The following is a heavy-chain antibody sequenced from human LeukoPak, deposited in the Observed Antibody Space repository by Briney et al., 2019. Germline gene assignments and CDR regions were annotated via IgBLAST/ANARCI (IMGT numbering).Heavy chain of an antibody. V-gene: IGHV4-39*01. CDR2: IYYSGST. CDR3: ARQRGSSYFDY. D-gene: IGHD6-13*01. J-gene: IGHJ4*02. CDR1: GFTFSSYA. Sequence: GSLRLSCAASGFTFSSYAMSWIRQPPGKGLEWIGSIYYSGSTYYNPSLKSRVTISVDTSKNQFSLKLSSVTAADTAVYYCARQRGSSYFDYWGQGTLVTVSS.